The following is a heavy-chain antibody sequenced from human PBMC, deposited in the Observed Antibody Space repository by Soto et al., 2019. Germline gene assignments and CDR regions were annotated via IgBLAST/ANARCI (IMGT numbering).Heavy chain of an antibody. J-gene: IGHJ3*02. CDR2: ISGSGGST. CDR1: GFTFSSYA. Sequence: GGSLRLSCAASGFTFSSYAMSWVRQAPGKGLEWVSAISGSGGSTYYADSVKGRFTISRDNSKNTLYLQMNSLRAEDTAVYYCAKDNKYSGYNFRFPNAFDIWGKGKMVTVSS. CDR3: AKDNKYSGYNFRFPNAFDI. V-gene: IGHV3-23*01. D-gene: IGHD5-12*01.